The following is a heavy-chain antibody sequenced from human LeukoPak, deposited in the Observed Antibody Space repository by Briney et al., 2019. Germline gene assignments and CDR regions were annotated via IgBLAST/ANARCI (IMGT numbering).Heavy chain of an antibody. CDR2: ISAYNGNT. Sequence: ASVKVSFKASGYTFTIYGISWVRQAPGQGLEWMGWISAYNGNTNYSQKLQGRVTITTDTSTSTAYMELRSLRSDDTAVYYCARGRIRCSSTSCHTFDPWGQGTLVTVSS. J-gene: IGHJ5*02. V-gene: IGHV1-18*01. CDR1: GYTFTIYG. CDR3: ARGRIRCSSTSCHTFDP. D-gene: IGHD2-2*01.